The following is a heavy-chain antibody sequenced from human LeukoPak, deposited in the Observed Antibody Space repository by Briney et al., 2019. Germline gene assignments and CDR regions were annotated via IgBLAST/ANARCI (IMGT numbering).Heavy chain of an antibody. V-gene: IGHV3-21*01. CDR3: ARESSSSKSAQNDAFDI. CDR2: ISSSSSYI. CDR1: GFTFSSYS. Sequence: PGGSLRLSCAASGFTFSSYSMNWVRQAPGKGLEWVSSISSSSSYIYYADSVKGRFTISRDNAKNSLYLQMNSLRAEDTAVYYCARESSSSKSAQNDAFDIWGQGTMVTVSS. D-gene: IGHD6-13*01. J-gene: IGHJ3*02.